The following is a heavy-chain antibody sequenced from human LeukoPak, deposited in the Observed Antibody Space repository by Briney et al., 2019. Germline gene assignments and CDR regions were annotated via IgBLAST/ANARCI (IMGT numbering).Heavy chain of an antibody. CDR3: ARDWDGYNWYDY. CDR2: IYYSGST. D-gene: IGHD5-24*01. V-gene: IGHV4-59*01. J-gene: IGHJ4*02. CDR1: GGSISSYY. Sequence: PSETLSLTCTVSGGSISSYYWSWIRQPPGKGLEWIGYIYYSGSTNYNPSLKSRVTISVDTSKNQFSLKLSSVTAADTAVYHCARDWDGYNWYDYWGQGTLVTVSS.